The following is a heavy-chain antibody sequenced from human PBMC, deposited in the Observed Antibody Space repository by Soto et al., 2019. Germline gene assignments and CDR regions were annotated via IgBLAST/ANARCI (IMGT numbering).Heavy chain of an antibody. V-gene: IGHV1-3*01. CDR2: INGGNGNT. CDR3: ARGTSLYAFDI. J-gene: IGHJ3*02. CDR1: GYTFINYA. Sequence: QVQLVQSGAEVKKPGASVKVSCKASGYTFINYAMHWVRQAPGQRLEWMGWINGGNGNTKYSQKLQGRVTMTRDTSATTAYIELSSLRSEDTAVYYCARGTSLYAFDIWGHGSMVTVSS.